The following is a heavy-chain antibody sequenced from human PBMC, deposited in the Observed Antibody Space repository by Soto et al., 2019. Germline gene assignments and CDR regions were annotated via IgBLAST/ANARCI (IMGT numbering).Heavy chain of an antibody. CDR2: ISGSGGST. CDR3: ANLRFLEWSFLDYYYGMDV. D-gene: IGHD3-3*01. Sequence: EVQLLESGGGLVQPGGSLRLSCAASGFTFSSYAMSWVRQAPGKGLEWVTAISGSGGSTYYADSVKGRFTISRDNSKNALYLQMNSLTAEDTAVYYCANLRFLEWSFLDYYYGMDVWGQGTTVTVSS. V-gene: IGHV3-23*01. CDR1: GFTFSSYA. J-gene: IGHJ6*02.